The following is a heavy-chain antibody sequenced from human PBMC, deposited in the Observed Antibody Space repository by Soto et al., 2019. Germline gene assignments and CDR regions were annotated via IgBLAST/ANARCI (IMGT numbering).Heavy chain of an antibody. CDR1: GFSLSTSGVG. Sequence: VSCPTLVSPTQTLTLTCTFSGFSLSTSGVGVGWIRQPPGKALEWLALIYWDDDKRYSPSLKSRLTITKDTSKNQVVLTMTNMDPVDTATYYCAHIRLAYCGSDCYSPPGFDYWGQGTLVTVSS. J-gene: IGHJ4*02. V-gene: IGHV2-5*02. D-gene: IGHD2-21*02. CDR3: AHIRLAYCGSDCYSPPGFDY. CDR2: IYWDDDK.